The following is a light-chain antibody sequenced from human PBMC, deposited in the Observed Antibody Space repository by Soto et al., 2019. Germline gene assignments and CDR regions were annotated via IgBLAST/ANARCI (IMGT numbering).Light chain of an antibody. CDR2: AAS. V-gene: IGKV1-12*01. J-gene: IGKJ4*01. CDR3: QQTSSFPLT. CDR1: QGITSW. Sequence: DIQMTQSPSSVSASVGDRVTITCRASQGITSWLAWYQQKPGRAPKLLIYAASSLQTGVLSRFSGSGSGTELILTISSLQPEDFATYYCQQTSSFPLTFGGGTKVEMK.